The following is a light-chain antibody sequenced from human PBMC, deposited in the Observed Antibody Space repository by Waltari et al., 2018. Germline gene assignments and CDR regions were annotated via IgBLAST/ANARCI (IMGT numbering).Light chain of an antibody. V-gene: IGKV3-20*01. CDR2: DAS. Sequence: EIVLTQSPGTLSLCPGERATLSCRASQSVSSNYLAWYQHKPGQAPRLLIYDASSRATGIPDTFSGSGSGTDFTLTISRLEPEDFAVYYCQQYGTSPPTFGPGTKVDIE. CDR3: QQYGTSPPT. J-gene: IGKJ3*01. CDR1: QSVSSNY.